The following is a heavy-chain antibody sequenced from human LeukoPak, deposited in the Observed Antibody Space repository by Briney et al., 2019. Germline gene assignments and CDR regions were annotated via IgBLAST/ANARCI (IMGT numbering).Heavy chain of an antibody. J-gene: IGHJ4*02. CDR1: GFTFRSYW. Sequence: GGSLRLSCAASGFTFRSYWMTWVRQAPGKGLEWVSSIGGSGDRPYYADSVKGRFTISRDTSKNTLYLQMNSLRTEDTAIYYCAKCASRSVAGSDSWGQGTLVTVFS. V-gene: IGHV3-23*01. D-gene: IGHD6-19*01. CDR2: IGGSGDRP. CDR3: AKCASRSVAGSDS.